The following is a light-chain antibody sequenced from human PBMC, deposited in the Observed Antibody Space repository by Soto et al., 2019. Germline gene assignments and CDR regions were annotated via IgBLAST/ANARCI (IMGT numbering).Light chain of an antibody. Sequence: DIQMTQSPSSLSASVGDRVSISCRASQSSSNYLAWYQQKPGRVPKLLLYATSTLQSGVPSRFSGSGSGTDFTLPISSLQPEDVATYYCQKYDSAPLTFGQGTKLEIK. CDR2: ATS. V-gene: IGKV1-27*01. CDR1: QSSSNY. J-gene: IGKJ2*01. CDR3: QKYDSAPLT.